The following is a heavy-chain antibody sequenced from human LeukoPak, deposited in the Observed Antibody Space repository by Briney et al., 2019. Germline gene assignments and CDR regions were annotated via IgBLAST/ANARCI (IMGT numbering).Heavy chain of an antibody. Sequence: PLETLSLTCTVSGGSISSYYWSWIRQPAGKGLEWIGRIYTSGSTNYNPSLKSRVTTSVDTSKNQFSLKLSSVTAADTAVYYCAGDPIFGVVIILGYWGQGTLVTVSS. CDR1: GGSISSYY. CDR2: IYTSGST. J-gene: IGHJ4*02. CDR3: AGDPIFGVVIILGY. D-gene: IGHD3-3*01. V-gene: IGHV4-4*07.